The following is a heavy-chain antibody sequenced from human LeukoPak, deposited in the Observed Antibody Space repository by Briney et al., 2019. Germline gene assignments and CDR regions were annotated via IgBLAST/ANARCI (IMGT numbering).Heavy chain of an antibody. CDR2: ISGRGGST. D-gene: IGHD6-6*01. CDR1: GFTFSSYA. Sequence: GGSLRLSCAASGFTFSSYAMSWVRQAPGKGLEWVSAISGRGGSTYYADSVKGRFTISRDNSKNTLYLQMNSLRAEDTAVYYCAKDRYSSSYNFDYWGQGTLVTVSS. J-gene: IGHJ4*02. CDR3: AKDRYSSSYNFDY. V-gene: IGHV3-23*01.